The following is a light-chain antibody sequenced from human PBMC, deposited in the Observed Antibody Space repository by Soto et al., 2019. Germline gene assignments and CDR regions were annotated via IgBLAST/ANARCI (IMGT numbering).Light chain of an antibody. J-gene: IGLJ2*01. CDR2: DTT. V-gene: IGLV7-46*01. Sequence: QAVVTQEPSLTVSPGGTVTLTCASSTGAVTSGHSPNWFQQKPGQAPRTLIYDTTNKFSWTPARFSGSLLGGEAALTLSGAQPEDEAEYYCLLSYSGARLFGGGTKLTV. CDR1: TGAVTSGHS. CDR3: LLSYSGARL.